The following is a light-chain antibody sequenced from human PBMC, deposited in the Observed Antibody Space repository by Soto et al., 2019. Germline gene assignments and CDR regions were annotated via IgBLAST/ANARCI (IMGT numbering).Light chain of an antibody. J-gene: IGKJ5*01. Sequence: EIGLTPSPGTLSLSPGERATLSCWASQRVASTYLGWYQQKPGQAPRLLIYGASSRATGIPDRFSGSGSGTDFTLTISRLEPEDFALYYCHQYAGSPTFGQGTRLEIK. CDR3: HQYAGSPT. V-gene: IGKV3-20*01. CDR2: GAS. CDR1: QRVASTY.